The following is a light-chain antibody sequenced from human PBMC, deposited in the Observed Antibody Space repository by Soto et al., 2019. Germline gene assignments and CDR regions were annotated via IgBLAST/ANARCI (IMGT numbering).Light chain of an antibody. CDR2: AVS. J-gene: IGKJ4*01. CDR1: PSIKGY. CDR3: QQSMTVPLT. V-gene: IGKV1-39*01. Sequence: DIPMTPSPSSLSASVGDRVPITYRASPSIKGYLNWYQQKLREAPNILIYAVSSLQSGVPSRFSGSGSGTVFTLTISSLQPEDFASDFCQQSMTVPLTFGGGTKVEIK.